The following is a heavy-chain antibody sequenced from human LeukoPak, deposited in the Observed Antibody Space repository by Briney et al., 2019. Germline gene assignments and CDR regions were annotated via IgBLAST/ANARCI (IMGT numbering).Heavy chain of an antibody. V-gene: IGHV3-30*03. J-gene: IGHJ3*02. CDR1: GFTFSTYN. CDR3: AREGSIAADAFDI. Sequence: GGSLRLSCAASGFTFSTYNINWVRQAPGKGLEWVAFISFDGSNRDYADSVKGRFTISRDNSKKTVYLQMNSLRGDDTSLYYCAREGSIAADAFDIWGQGTMVIVSS. D-gene: IGHD6-6*01. CDR2: ISFDGSNR.